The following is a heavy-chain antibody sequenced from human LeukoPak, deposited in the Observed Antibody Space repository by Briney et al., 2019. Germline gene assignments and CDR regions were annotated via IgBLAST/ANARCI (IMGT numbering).Heavy chain of an antibody. J-gene: IGHJ3*02. Sequence: SVKVSCKASGGTFSSYTISWVRQAPGQGLEWMGRIIPIFGTANYAQKFQGRVTITTDESTSTAYMELSSLRSEDTAVYYCARGYSNLEDAFDIWGQGTMVTVSS. CDR1: GGTFSSYT. D-gene: IGHD4-11*01. CDR2: IIPIFGTA. V-gene: IGHV1-69*05. CDR3: ARGYSNLEDAFDI.